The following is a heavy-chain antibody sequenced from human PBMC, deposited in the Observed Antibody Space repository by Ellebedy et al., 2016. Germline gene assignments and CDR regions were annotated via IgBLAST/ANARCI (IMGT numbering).Heavy chain of an antibody. V-gene: IGHV3-74*01. D-gene: IGHD3-16*01. J-gene: IGHJ4*02. Sequence: GESLKISCAASGFSFRNFWMHWARQAPGEGLMWVSRIDEYGTTINYADSVEGRFTISRDNARNTLYLQMNSLRVEDTAVYFCASDLGGVGGYWGQGSLVTVSS. CDR1: GFSFRNFW. CDR2: IDEYGTTI. CDR3: ASDLGGVGGY.